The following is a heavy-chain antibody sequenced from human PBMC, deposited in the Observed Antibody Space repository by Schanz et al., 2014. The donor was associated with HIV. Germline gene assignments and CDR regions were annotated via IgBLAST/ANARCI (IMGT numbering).Heavy chain of an antibody. D-gene: IGHD2-8*01. CDR2: ISGSGSVT. CDR1: GFTYNSYA. J-gene: IGHJ4*02. Sequence: DVQLLESGGCLVQSGGSLRLSCEASGFTYNSYAMSWVRQAPGRGLEWVSTISGSGSVTYFADSVKGRFTISRDNFKNTLYLQMNSLRDEDTAVYYCAKDLKYEVLLYDCFDHWGQGTLVTVSS. CDR3: AKDLKYEVLLYDCFDH. V-gene: IGHV3-23*01.